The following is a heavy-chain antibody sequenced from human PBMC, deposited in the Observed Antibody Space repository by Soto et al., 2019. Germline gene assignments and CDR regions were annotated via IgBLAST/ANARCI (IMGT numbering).Heavy chain of an antibody. V-gene: IGHV3-48*03. Sequence: EAFLVESGGGLVQPGGSLRLSCAASGFTFSNYDMNWVRQAPGKGLEWVSYISHSGASIDYADSVRGRFTISRDNAKNSLSLQMNSLRAEDTAVYYCARDAPLPQGRWLNLDFWGQGTLVTVSS. J-gene: IGHJ4*02. D-gene: IGHD5-12*01. CDR3: ARDAPLPQGRWLNLDF. CDR1: GFTFSNYD. CDR2: ISHSGASI.